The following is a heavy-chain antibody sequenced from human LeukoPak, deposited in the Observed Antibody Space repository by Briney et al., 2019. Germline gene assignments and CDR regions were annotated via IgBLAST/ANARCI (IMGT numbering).Heavy chain of an antibody. V-gene: IGHV3-7*01. CDR1: GFTFSSYW. Sequence: GGSLRLSCAASGFTFSSYWMSWVRQAPGKGLEWEANIKQDGSEKYYVDSVKGRFTISRDNAKNSLYLQMNSLRVEDTAVYYCARDSSFLGMGYWGQGTLVTVSS. CDR3: ARDSSFLGMGY. J-gene: IGHJ4*02. CDR2: IKQDGSEK. D-gene: IGHD7-27*01.